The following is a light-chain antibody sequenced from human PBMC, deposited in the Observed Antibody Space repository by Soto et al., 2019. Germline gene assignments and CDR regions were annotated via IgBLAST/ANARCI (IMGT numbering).Light chain of an antibody. CDR2: GAS. Sequence: EIVLTQSPGTLSLSPGERATLSCRASQSVSSSYLAWYQQKPGQAPRLLIYGASSRATGIPDRFSGSGSGTDFTLTISRLEPEDFAVYYCQQYDRSPLTFGGGTKVEMK. J-gene: IGKJ4*01. CDR3: QQYDRSPLT. CDR1: QSVSSSY. V-gene: IGKV3-20*01.